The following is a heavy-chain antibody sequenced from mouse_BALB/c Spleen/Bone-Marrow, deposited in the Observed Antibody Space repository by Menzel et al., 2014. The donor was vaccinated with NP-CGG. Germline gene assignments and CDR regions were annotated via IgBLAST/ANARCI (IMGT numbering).Heavy chain of an antibody. CDR1: GFDFSRYW. CDR3: AKNYYYGYVAY. CDR2: INPDSSTI. J-gene: IGHJ3*01. Sequence: DVHLVESGGGLVQPGGSLKLSCAASGFDFSRYWMTWVRQAPGKGLEWIEEINPDSSTINYTPSLKDKFIISRDNAKNTLYLQMSKVRSEDTALYYCAKNYYYGYVAYWGQGTLVTVSA. D-gene: IGHD1-2*01. V-gene: IGHV4-1*02.